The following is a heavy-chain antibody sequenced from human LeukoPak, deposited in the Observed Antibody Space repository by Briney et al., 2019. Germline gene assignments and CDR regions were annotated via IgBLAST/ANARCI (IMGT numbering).Heavy chain of an antibody. J-gene: IGHJ3*02. CDR2: VKSKTDGGTS. Sequence: TGGSLRLSCATSGLTFTNAWMSWFRQAPGKGLEWVGRVKSKTDGGTSDYAAPVQGRFTISRDDSKNTLYLQMNSLKIEDTAVYYCATDPGEWEPIWGQGTMVTVSS. D-gene: IGHD1-26*01. CDR3: ATDPGEWEPI. V-gene: IGHV3-15*01. CDR1: GLTFTNAW.